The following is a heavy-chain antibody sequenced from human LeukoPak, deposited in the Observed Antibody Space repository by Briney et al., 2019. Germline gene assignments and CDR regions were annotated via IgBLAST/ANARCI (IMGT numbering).Heavy chain of an antibody. D-gene: IGHD3-16*01. CDR3: ARGGDVRSLDY. CDR2: ISVYNGNT. J-gene: IGHJ4*02. CDR1: SYTFINYD. Sequence: GASVKVSCKASSYTFINYDITWVRQAPGQGLEWMAWISVYNGNTIYAQKLQDRVTLTTDTSTSTAYMELRSLRSDDTALYYCARGGDVRSLDYWGQGTLVTVSS. V-gene: IGHV1-18*04.